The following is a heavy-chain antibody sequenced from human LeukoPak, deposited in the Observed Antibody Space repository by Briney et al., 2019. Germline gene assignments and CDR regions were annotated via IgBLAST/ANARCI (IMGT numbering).Heavy chain of an antibody. CDR1: GGTFSSYA. Sequence: GASVNVSCKASGGTFSSYAISWVRQAPGQGLEWLGRIIPILGIPYYAQKFQGRVTITADKSTSTAYMELSSLRSEDTAFYYCARDKGYDFWSRFGMDVWGQGTTVTVSS. V-gene: IGHV1-69*04. CDR3: ARDKGYDFWSRFGMDV. D-gene: IGHD3-3*01. J-gene: IGHJ6*02. CDR2: IIPILGIP.